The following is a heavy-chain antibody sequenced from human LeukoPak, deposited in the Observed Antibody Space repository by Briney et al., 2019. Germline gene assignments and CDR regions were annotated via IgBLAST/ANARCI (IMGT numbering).Heavy chain of an antibody. J-gene: IGHJ6*02. V-gene: IGHV4-34*01. D-gene: IGHD2-15*01. CDR1: GGSFSGYY. Sequence: ASETLSLTCAVYGGSFSGYYWSWIRQPPGKGLESIGEINHSGSTNYNPSLKSRVTISVDTSKNQFSLKLSSVTAADTAVYYCARDQVVVVAAIYYYYYGMDVWGQGTTVTVSS. CDR3: ARDQVVVVAAIYYYYYGMDV. CDR2: INHSGST.